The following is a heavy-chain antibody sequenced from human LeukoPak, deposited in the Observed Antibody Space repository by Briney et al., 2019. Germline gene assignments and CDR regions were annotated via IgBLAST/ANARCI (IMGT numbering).Heavy chain of an antibody. D-gene: IGHD3-10*01. CDR2: IIPIFGTA. CDR1: GCTFSSYA. J-gene: IGHJ6*02. V-gene: IGHV1-69*01. CDR3: ARDVLTGPDYYYYGMDV. Sequence: SVKVSCKASGCTFSSYAISWVRQAPGQGLEWMGGIIPIFGTANYAQKFQGRVTITADESTSTAYMELSSLRSEDTAVYYCARDVLTGPDYYYYGMDVWGQGTTVTVSS.